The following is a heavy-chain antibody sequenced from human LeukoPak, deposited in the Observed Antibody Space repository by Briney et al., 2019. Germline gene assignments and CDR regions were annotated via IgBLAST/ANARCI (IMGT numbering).Heavy chain of an antibody. CDR2: IFTSGST. J-gene: IGHJ5*02. D-gene: IGHD4/OR15-4a*01. CDR1: GGPITSDY. V-gene: IGHV4-4*07. Sequence: SETLSLTCTVSGGPITSDYWSWIRQPAGKGLGWIGRIFTSGSTSYSPSLKSRVTMSLDTSKNQFSLKLSSVTAADTAVYFCSRGGANDLWGQGTLVTVSS. CDR3: SRGGANDL.